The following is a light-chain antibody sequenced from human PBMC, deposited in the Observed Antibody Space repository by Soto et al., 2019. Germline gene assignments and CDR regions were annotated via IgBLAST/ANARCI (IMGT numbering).Light chain of an antibody. J-gene: IGKJ1*01. CDR1: QSVSRNF. CDR2: GAS. CDR3: HQRQSWPRT. V-gene: IGKV3-20*01. Sequence: IVLTQSPGILSLSPGERAILSCRASQSVSRNFLAWYQQKPGQAPRLLMYGASNRATGIPDRFRGSGSGTDFSLIISRLEPEDFALYYCHQRQSWPRTFGQGTKVDI.